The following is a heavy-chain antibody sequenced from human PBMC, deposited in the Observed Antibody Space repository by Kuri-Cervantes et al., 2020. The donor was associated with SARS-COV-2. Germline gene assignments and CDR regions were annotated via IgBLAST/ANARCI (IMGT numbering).Heavy chain of an antibody. CDR3: ARDGLGYCSGGSCPTFDY. CDR1: GFTFSSYA. Sequence: GGSLRLSCAASGFTFSSYAMSWVRQAPGKGLEWVSAISGSGGSTYYADSVKGRFTISRDNSKNTLYLQMNSLRDEDTAVYYCARDGLGYCSGGSCPTFDYWGRGTLVTVSS. D-gene: IGHD2-15*01. J-gene: IGHJ4*02. CDR2: ISGSGGST. V-gene: IGHV3-23*01.